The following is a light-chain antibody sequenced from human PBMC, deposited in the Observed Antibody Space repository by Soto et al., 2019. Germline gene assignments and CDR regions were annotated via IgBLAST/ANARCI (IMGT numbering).Light chain of an antibody. Sequence: DIQMTQSPSSLSASVGDRVTITCRASQSISTYLNWYQQKPGKAPKLLIYAASSLQRGVPSRFSGSGSGTDFTLTISSLQPEDFATYYWQQSSSTGFFGPGTKVDIK. CDR3: QQSSSTGF. V-gene: IGKV1-39*01. CDR1: QSISTY. J-gene: IGKJ3*01. CDR2: AAS.